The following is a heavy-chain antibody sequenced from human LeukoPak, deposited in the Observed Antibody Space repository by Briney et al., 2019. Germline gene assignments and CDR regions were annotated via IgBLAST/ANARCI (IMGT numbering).Heavy chain of an antibody. V-gene: IGHV3-74*01. CDR3: ARDRGYTQDY. J-gene: IGHJ4*02. CDR1: GFTFSTYW. D-gene: IGHD5-12*01. CDR2: IKSDGSST. Sequence: GGSLRLSCAASGFTFSTYWMHWVRQAPGKGLVWVSHIKSDGSSTSYADSVKGRFTISRDDAKNTLYLQMNSLRAEDTAVYYCARDRGYTQDYWGQGTLVTVSS.